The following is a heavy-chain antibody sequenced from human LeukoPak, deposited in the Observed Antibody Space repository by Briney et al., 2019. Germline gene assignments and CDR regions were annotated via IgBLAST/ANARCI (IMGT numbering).Heavy chain of an antibody. V-gene: IGHV1-2*06. CDR2: INPNSGGT. CDR1: GYTFTGYY. CDR3: ARGDDFWSGYNELDY. D-gene: IGHD3-3*01. J-gene: IGHJ4*02. Sequence: ASVKVSXKASGYTFTGYYMHWVRQAPGQGLEWMGRINPNSGGTNYAQKFQGRVTMTRDTSISTAYMELSRLRSDDTAVYYCARGDDFWSGYNELDYWGQGTLVTVSS.